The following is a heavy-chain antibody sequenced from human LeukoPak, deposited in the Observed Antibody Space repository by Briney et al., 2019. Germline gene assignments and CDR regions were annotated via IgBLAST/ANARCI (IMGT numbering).Heavy chain of an antibody. Sequence: GGSLRLSCAASGFSFINYAMNWVRQAPGKGLEWVSSISSSSTYIYYAGSVKGRFTISRDNAKNSLYLQMNSLRAEDTAVYYCASHYYGSGTLDAFDIWGQGTMVTVSS. CDR3: ASHYYGSGTLDAFDI. CDR2: ISSSSTYI. D-gene: IGHD3-10*01. V-gene: IGHV3-21*04. J-gene: IGHJ3*02. CDR1: GFSFINYA.